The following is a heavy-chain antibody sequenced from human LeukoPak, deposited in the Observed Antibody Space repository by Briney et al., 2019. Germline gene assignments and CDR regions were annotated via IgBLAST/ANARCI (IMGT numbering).Heavy chain of an antibody. CDR1: GFTFTSSA. J-gene: IGHJ6*02. CDR2: INPSGGST. V-gene: IGHV1-46*01. CDR3: ARDRHGSGTYNYYGMDV. Sequence: ASVKVSCKASGFTFTSSAVQWVRQAPGQGLEWMGIINPSGGSTSYAQKFQGRVTITRDTSTSTVYMEVSSLRSEDTAVYYCARDRHGSGTYNYYGMDVWGQGTTVTVSS. D-gene: IGHD3-10*01.